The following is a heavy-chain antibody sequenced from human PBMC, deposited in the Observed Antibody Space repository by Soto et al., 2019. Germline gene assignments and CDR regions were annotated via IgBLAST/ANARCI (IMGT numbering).Heavy chain of an antibody. Sequence: GGSLRLSCAASGFTFSRYAMHWVRQAPGKGLEWVTIISYDGSTKYYVDSVKGRFTISRDNSKNTLYLQMNSLRAEDTAVYFCARDKHFYDSSGYYGYWGQGTLVTVSS. CDR3: ARDKHFYDSSGYYGY. CDR1: GFTFSRYA. D-gene: IGHD3-22*01. J-gene: IGHJ4*02. CDR2: ISYDGSTK. V-gene: IGHV3-30-3*01.